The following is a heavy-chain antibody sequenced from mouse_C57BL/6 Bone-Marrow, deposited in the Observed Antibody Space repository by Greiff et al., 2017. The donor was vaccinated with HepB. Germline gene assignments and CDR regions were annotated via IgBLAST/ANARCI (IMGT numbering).Heavy chain of an antibody. CDR1: GFSLTSYG. V-gene: IGHV2-2*01. CDR3: ARNIYYDFNYAMDY. J-gene: IGHJ4*01. CDR2: IWSGGST. Sequence: VQLQESGPGLVQPSQSLSITCTVSGFSLTSYGVHWVRQSPGKGLEWLGVIWSGGSTDYNAAFISRLSISKDNSKSQVFFKMNSLQADDTAIYYCARNIYYDFNYAMDYWGQGTSVTVSS. D-gene: IGHD2-4*01.